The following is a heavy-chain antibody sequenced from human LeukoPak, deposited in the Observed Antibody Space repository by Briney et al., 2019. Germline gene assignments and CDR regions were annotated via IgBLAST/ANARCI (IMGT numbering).Heavy chain of an antibody. CDR2: INHSGST. J-gene: IGHJ3*02. D-gene: IGHD3-3*01. CDR1: GGSFSGYY. V-gene: IGHV4-34*01. Sequence: SETLSLTCAVYGGSFSGYYWSWIRQPPGKGLEWIGEINHSGSTNYNPSLKSRVTISVDTSKNQFSLKLSSVTAADTAVYYCARGQRITIFGVVPSGAFDIWGQGTMVTVSS. CDR3: ARGQRITIFGVVPSGAFDI.